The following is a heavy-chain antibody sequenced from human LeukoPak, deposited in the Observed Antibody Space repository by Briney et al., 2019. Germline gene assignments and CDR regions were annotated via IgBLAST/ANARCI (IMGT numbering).Heavy chain of an antibody. Sequence: KPSQTLSLTCTVSGASISSGDYYWRWIRQPPGKGLAWIGYIYSTGSTSHNPSLRNPITISLDTSKNQFSLKLSSVTAADTAVYYCARGVFWSSYYVYWGQGTQVTVSS. CDR1: GASISSGDYY. CDR2: IYSTGST. V-gene: IGHV4-30-4*01. D-gene: IGHD3-3*01. CDR3: ARGVFWSSYYVY. J-gene: IGHJ4*02.